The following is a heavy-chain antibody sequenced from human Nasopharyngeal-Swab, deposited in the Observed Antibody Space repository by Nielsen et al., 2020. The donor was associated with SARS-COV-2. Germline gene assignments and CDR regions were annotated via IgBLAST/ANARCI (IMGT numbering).Heavy chain of an antibody. D-gene: IGHD2-8*02. V-gene: IGHV3-33*01. Sequence: GESLKISCAASGFTFSSYGMHWVRQAPGKGLEWVAVIWYDGSNKYYADSVKGRFTISRDNSKNTLYLQMNSLGAEDTAVYYCARDLGVYAILHYMDVWGKGTTVTVSS. CDR2: IWYDGSNK. J-gene: IGHJ6*03. CDR1: GFTFSSYG. CDR3: ARDLGVYAILHYMDV.